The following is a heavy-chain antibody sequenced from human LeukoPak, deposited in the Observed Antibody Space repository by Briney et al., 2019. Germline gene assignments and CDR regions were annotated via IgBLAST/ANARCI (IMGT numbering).Heavy chain of an antibody. Sequence: SETLSLTCTVSGGSISSSSYYWGWIRQPPGKGLEWIGSIYYSGSTYYNPSLKSRVTISVDTSKNQFSLKLSSVTAADTAAYYCARDPVLLWFGELSRVLFDYWGQGTLVTVSS. V-gene: IGHV4-39*07. J-gene: IGHJ4*02. CDR2: IYYSGST. CDR3: ARDPVLLWFGELSRVLFDY. CDR1: GGSISSSSYY. D-gene: IGHD3-10*01.